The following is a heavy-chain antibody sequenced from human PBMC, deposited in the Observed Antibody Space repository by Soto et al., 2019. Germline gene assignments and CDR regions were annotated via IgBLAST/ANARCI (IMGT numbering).Heavy chain of an antibody. CDR3: SEPDFYLLIKIKYWYFDL. V-gene: IGHV3-30*18. Sequence: QVQLVESGGGVVQPGRSLRLSCAASGFTFSSYGMHWVRQAPGKGLEWVALISHDGSNQYYADSVKGRFTISRDNSKNPVYLEKNSLRAEDTAVYLRSEPDFYLLIKIKYWYFDLWGRGTLVTVSS. CDR1: GFTFSSYG. D-gene: IGHD3-9*01. J-gene: IGHJ2*01. CDR2: ISHDGSNQ.